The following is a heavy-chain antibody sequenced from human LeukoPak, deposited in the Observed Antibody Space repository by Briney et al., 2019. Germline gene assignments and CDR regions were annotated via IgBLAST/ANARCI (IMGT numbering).Heavy chain of an antibody. D-gene: IGHD3-22*01. CDR2: IYYSWST. V-gene: IGHV4-59*11. CDR3: ARDKLEYYYDSSGYLDV. J-gene: IGHJ6*03. Sequence: SETLSLTCTVSGGSISSHYWSWIRQPPGKGLEWIGYIYYSWSTNYNPSLKSRVTISVDTSKNQFSLKLSSVTAADTAVYYCARDKLEYYYDSSGYLDVWGKGTTVTVSS. CDR1: GGSISSHY.